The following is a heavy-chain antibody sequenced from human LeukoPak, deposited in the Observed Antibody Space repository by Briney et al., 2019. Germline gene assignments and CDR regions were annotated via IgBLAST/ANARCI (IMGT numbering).Heavy chain of an antibody. J-gene: IGHJ2*01. CDR3: ARVGGYYASHWYFDL. CDR1: GYTFTGYY. D-gene: IGHD3-22*01. Sequence: ASVKVSCKASGYTFTGYYMHWVRPAPGKGLEGMGWFNPNSGCIHYAQKLQGRATMTTDTSTSTPYMELRKLRYDDTAVYKYARVGGYYASHWYFDLWGSGTLVTVSS. V-gene: IGHV1-2*02. CDR2: FNPNSGCI.